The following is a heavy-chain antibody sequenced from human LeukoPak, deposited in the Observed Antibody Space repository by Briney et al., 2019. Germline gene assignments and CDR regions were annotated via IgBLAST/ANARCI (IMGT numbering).Heavy chain of an antibody. CDR1: GGTFSSYA. V-gene: IGHV1-69*05. CDR3: AREYCSGGSCHYYYYYYMDV. CDR2: IIPIFGTA. Sequence: ASVKVSCKASGGTFSSYAISCLRQAPGQGLEWMGRIIPIFGTANYAQKFQGRVTITTDESTSTAYMELSSLRSEDTAVYYCAREYCSGGSCHYYYYYYMDVWGKGTTVTVSS. D-gene: IGHD2-15*01. J-gene: IGHJ6*03.